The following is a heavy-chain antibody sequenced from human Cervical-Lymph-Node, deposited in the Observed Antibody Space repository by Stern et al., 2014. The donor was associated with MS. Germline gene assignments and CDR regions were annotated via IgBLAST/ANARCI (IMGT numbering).Heavy chain of an antibody. CDR3: APSSAI. J-gene: IGHJ3*02. CDR1: GFTFSASV. V-gene: IGHV3-73*02. Sequence: EVQLVESGGGLVQPGGSLKVSCAASGFTFSASVIHWVRQGPGKGLAWVGRIRNKGKNYATAYAVSVKGRFTISRDDSKNTAYLHMSSLKVEDTAVYYCAPSSAIWGRGTMVTVSS. CDR2: IRNKGKNYAT.